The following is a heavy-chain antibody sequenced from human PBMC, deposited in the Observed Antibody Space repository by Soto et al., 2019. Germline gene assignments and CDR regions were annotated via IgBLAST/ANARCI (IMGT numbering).Heavy chain of an antibody. CDR1: GFTFSSYA. J-gene: IGHJ4*02. V-gene: IGHV3-30-3*01. CDR3: ARTLMSADCSSTSCYPGPFDY. D-gene: IGHD2-2*01. Sequence: GGSLRLSCAASGFTFSSYAMHWVRQAPGKGLEWVAVISYDGSNKYYADSVKGRFTISRDNSKNTLYLQMNSLRAEDTAVYYCARTLMSADCSSTSCYPGPFDYWGQGTLVTVS. CDR2: ISYDGSNK.